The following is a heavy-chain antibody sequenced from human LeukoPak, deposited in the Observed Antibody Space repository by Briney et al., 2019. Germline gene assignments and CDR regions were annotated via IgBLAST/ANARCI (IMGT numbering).Heavy chain of an antibody. D-gene: IGHD2-21*02. J-gene: IGHJ6*02. CDR3: AREVVVTAVLYYGMDV. Sequence: SETLSLTCAVYGGSFSGYYWSWIRQPPGKGLEWIGEINHSGSTNYNPSLKSRVTISVDTSKNQSSLKLSFVTAADTAVYYCAREVVVTAVLYYGMDVWGQGTTVNVSS. V-gene: IGHV4-34*01. CDR1: GGSFSGYY. CDR2: INHSGST.